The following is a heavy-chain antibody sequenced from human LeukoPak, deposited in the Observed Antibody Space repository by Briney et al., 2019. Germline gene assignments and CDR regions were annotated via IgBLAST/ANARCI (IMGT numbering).Heavy chain of an antibody. CDR1: GFTFSSYS. CDR3: AKDSAFYYIDV. D-gene: IGHD3-10*01. J-gene: IGHJ6*03. CDR2: ISSSSSYI. Sequence: GGSLRLSCAASGFTFSSYSMNWVRQAPGKGLEWVSSISSSSSYIYYADSVKGRFTISRDNAKNTLYLQMNSLKGDDTAVYYCAKDSAFYYIDVWGKGTTVIISS. V-gene: IGHV3-21*01.